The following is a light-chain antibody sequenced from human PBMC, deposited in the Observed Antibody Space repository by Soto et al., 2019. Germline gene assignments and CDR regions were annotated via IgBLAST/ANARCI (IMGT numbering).Light chain of an antibody. V-gene: IGKV3-11*01. Sequence: EIVLTQSSATLSLSPGERATLSCRASQSVTSNALAWYQQKPGQAPRLLIYGVSSRATGIPDRFSGSGSGTDFTLTISSLETEDFAVYYFQQRSKWPLTFGGGTKVEIK. CDR1: QSVTSN. CDR2: GVS. CDR3: QQRSKWPLT. J-gene: IGKJ4*01.